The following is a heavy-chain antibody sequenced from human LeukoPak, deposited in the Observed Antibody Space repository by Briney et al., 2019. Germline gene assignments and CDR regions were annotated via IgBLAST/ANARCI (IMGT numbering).Heavy chain of an antibody. CDR1: GGTFSSYA. CDR3: ARASSAEQLVTA. V-gene: IGHV1-69*04. D-gene: IGHD6-6*01. J-gene: IGHJ5*02. Sequence: SVKVSCKGSGGTFSSYAISWVRQAPGQGLEWMGRIIPIFGIANYAQKFQGRVTITADKSTSTAYMELSSLRSEDTAVYYCARASSAEQLVTAWGQGTLVTVSS. CDR2: IIPIFGIA.